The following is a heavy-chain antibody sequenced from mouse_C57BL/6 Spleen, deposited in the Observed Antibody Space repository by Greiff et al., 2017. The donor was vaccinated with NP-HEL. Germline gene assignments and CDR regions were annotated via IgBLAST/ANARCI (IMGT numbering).Heavy chain of an antibody. CDR1: GFTFSSYA. CDR2: ISSGGDYI. CDR3: TREGGWDWYFDV. Sequence: EVKLVESGEGLVKPGGSLKLSCAASGFTFSSYAMSWVRQTPEKRLEWVAYISSGGDYIYYADTVKGRFTISRDNARNTLDLQMSSLKSEDTAMYYCTREGGWDWYFDVWGTGTTVTVSS. D-gene: IGHD3-3*01. V-gene: IGHV5-9-1*02. J-gene: IGHJ1*03.